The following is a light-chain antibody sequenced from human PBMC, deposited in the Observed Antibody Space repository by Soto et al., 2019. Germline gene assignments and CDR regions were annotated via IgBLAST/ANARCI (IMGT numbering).Light chain of an antibody. CDR3: QQYGSSPPIT. V-gene: IGKV3-20*01. CDR1: QSVSSSY. CDR2: GAS. J-gene: IGKJ5*01. Sequence: EIVLTQSPGALSLSPGERATLSCRASQSVSSSYLAWYQQKPGQAPRFLIYGASSRPTGIPDRFSGSGSGTDFTLTISRLEPEDFAVYYCQQYGSSPPITFGQGTRLEIK.